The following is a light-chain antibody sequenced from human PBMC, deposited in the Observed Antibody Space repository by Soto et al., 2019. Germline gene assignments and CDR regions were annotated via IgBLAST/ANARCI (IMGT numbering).Light chain of an antibody. Sequence: EIVMTQSPATLSVSPGERSTLSCRASQSVGSHLAWYQQRPGQAPRLLIYGASYMATGIPARFSGSGSGTDFTLTIRGLQSEDFAVYYCQQYDNWPPFTFGPGTKVDIK. CDR1: QSVGSH. CDR2: GAS. V-gene: IGKV3-15*01. CDR3: QQYDNWPPFT. J-gene: IGKJ3*01.